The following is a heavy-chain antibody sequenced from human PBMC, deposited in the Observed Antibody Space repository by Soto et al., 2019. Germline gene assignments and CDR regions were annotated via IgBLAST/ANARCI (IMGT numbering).Heavy chain of an antibody. CDR2: ISYDGSNK. V-gene: IGHV3-30*18. J-gene: IGHJ6*02. D-gene: IGHD3-3*01. CDR3: AKDGGITIFGVVTDYYYYGMDV. CDR1: GFTFSSYG. Sequence: VGSLRLSCAASGFTFSSYGMHWVRQAPGKGLEWVAVISYDGSNKYYADSVKGRFTISRDNSKNTLYLQMNSLRAEDTAVYYCAKDGGITIFGVVTDYYYYGMDVWGQGTTVTVSS.